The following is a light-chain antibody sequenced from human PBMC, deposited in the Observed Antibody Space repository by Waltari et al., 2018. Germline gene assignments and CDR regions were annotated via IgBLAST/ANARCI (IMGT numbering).Light chain of an antibody. CDR3: QQFKSPPWT. CDR1: QSFNKR. J-gene: IGKJ1*01. V-gene: IGKV1-5*01. Sequence: DIQMTQSPSTLSASVGDRVTITCRASQSFNKRLAWYQQKPGNAPKLLIYETSKLESGVPSRFSGSGSGTEFTLTISSLQPDDFATYFCQQFKSPPWTFGQGTRVEIK. CDR2: ETS.